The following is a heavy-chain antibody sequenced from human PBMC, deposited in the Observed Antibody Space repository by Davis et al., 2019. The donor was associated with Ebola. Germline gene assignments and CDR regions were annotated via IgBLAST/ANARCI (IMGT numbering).Heavy chain of an antibody. J-gene: IGHJ5*02. V-gene: IGHV5-51*01. CDR1: GYSFTSYW. CDR2: IYPGDSDT. Sequence: GGSLRLSCKGSGYSFTSYWIGWVRQMPGKGLECMGIIYPGDSDTRYSPSFQGQVTISADKSISTAYLQWSSLKASDTAMYYCARGLTVLGWFDPWGQGTLVTVSS. D-gene: IGHD3-10*01. CDR3: ARGLTVLGWFDP.